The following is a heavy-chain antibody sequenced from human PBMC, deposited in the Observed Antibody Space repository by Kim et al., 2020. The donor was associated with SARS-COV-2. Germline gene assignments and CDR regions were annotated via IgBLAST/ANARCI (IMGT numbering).Heavy chain of an antibody. CDR2: T. D-gene: IGHD3-16*01. Sequence: TRYAQMFWGRGTVTRDTSTSTLYMELTSLRSEDTAVYYCAREGESLKHFDYWGQGTLVTVSS. J-gene: IGHJ4*02. CDR3: AREGESLKHFDY. V-gene: IGHV1-46*01.